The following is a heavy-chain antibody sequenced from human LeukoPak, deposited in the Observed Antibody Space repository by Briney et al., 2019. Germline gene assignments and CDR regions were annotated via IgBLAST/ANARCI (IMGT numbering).Heavy chain of an antibody. V-gene: IGHV4-59*01. Sequence: SETLSLACTVSNVSIRSYYWSWIRQPPGKGLEWIGYIYYSGSTNYNPSLKSRVTISVDTSKNQFSLNLSSVTAADTAVYYCARERVVTFTHYFDYWGQGALVTVSS. CDR3: ARERVVTFTHYFDY. CDR2: IYYSGST. J-gene: IGHJ4*02. D-gene: IGHD2-21*02. CDR1: NVSIRSYY.